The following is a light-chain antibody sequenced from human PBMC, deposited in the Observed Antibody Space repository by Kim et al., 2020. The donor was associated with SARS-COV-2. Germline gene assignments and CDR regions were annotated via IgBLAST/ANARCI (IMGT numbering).Light chain of an antibody. Sequence: DIQMTQSPSTLSASVGDRVTITRRASQSISNWLAWYQQKPGKAPNLLIYKASSLESGVPSRFSGSGSGTEFTLTISSLQPDDFATYYCQQYNSYPWTFGQGTKVDIK. CDR3: QQYNSYPWT. J-gene: IGKJ1*01. V-gene: IGKV1-5*03. CDR1: QSISNW. CDR2: KAS.